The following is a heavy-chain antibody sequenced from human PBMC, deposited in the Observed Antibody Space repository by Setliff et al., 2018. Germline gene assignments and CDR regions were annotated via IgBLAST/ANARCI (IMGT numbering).Heavy chain of an antibody. J-gene: IGHJ3*01. D-gene: IGHD2-15*01. V-gene: IGHV1-18*01. Sequence: ASVKVSCKASGYILNSYGVSWVRQAPGQGLEWMGWISSYNNDVTNYLKRFQGRVTMTTDTSTSAAYMELRSLRSDDTAVYYCAISSLSICSGGTCPNAFYVWGQGTMVPV. CDR2: ISSYNNDVT. CDR3: AISSLSICSGGTCPNAFYV. CDR1: GYILNSYG.